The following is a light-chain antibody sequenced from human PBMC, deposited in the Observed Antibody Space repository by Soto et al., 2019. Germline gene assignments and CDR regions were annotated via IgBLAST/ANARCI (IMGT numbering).Light chain of an antibody. CDR2: KAS. CDR3: QQYDSYPMYT. V-gene: IGKV1-5*03. CDR1: QRISSW. Sequence: DIQMTQSPSTLSASVGDRVTITCRASQRISSWLAWYQQKPGKAPYLQIYKASSLQSGVPSRLSDSGSGTEFTLTISRLQPDDVATYYCQQYDSYPMYTFGQGTKLEIK. J-gene: IGKJ2*01.